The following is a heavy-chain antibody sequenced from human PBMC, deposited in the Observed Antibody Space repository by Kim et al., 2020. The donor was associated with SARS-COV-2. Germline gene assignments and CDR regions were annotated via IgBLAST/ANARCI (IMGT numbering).Heavy chain of an antibody. J-gene: IGHJ3*02. D-gene: IGHD3-3*01. CDR1: GGSITSYY. CDR3: AGEGVQMKHAFDI. CDR2: IYYTGST. Sequence: SETLSLTCTVSGGSITSYYWSWIRQPPGKGLEWIGYIYYTGSTNYNPSLTRRFTISVDTSKNQFSLKLRSVTAADTAVYYCAGEGVQMKHAFDIWGQGTMVTVSS. V-gene: IGHV4-59*01.